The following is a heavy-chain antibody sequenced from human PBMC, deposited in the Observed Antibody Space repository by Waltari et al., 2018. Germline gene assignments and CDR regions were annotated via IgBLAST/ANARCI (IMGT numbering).Heavy chain of an antibody. D-gene: IGHD2-15*01. CDR3: ARDRGRGLYLDT. V-gene: IGHV4-4*02. CDR2: VLGSGRT. J-gene: IGHJ4*02. Sequence: GSWVRQPPGKGLEWIGQVLGSGRTNYNPSFASRVTISLDTSTHQVALKMTSATAADTALYYWARDRGRGLYLDTWGQGILVTVSP.